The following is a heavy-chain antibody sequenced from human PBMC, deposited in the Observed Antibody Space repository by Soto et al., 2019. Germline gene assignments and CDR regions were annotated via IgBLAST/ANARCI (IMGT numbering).Heavy chain of an antibody. D-gene: IGHD1-26*01. V-gene: IGHV3-7*01. CDR2: IKQDGSEK. CDR3: ARPGSGRYRVQFDY. Sequence: GGSLRLSCAASGFTFSSYWMSWVRQAPGKGLEWVANIKQDGSEKYYVDSVKGRFTISRDNAKNSLYLQMNSLRAEDTAVYYCARPGSGRYRVQFDYWGQVTLVTVSS. CDR1: GFTFSSYW. J-gene: IGHJ4*02.